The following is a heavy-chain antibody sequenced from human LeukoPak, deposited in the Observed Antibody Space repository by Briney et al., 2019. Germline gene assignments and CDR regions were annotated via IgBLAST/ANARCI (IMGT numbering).Heavy chain of an antibody. V-gene: IGHV3-48*04. J-gene: IGHJ4*02. CDR3: ARDYGDYVGDRLDY. D-gene: IGHD4-17*01. CDR2: IGGSRSGSSRSII. Sequence: GGSLRLSCAASGFTFSTYSMNWFRQAPGRGLEWVSYIGGSRSGSSRSIIYYADSVKGRFTISRDNAKNSLYLQMNSLRAEDTAVYYCARDYGDYVGDRLDYWGQGTLVTVSS. CDR1: GFTFSTYS.